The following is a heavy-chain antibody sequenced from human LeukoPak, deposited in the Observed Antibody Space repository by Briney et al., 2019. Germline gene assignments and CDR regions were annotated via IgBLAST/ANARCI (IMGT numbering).Heavy chain of an antibody. J-gene: IGHJ4*02. CDR2: ISYDGSNK. CDR1: GFTFSSYA. V-gene: IGHV3-30*04. D-gene: IGHD6-19*01. Sequence: PGGSLRLSCAASGFTFSSYAMHWVRQAPGKGLEWVAVISYDGSNKYYADSVKGRFTISRDNSKNTLYLQMNSLRAEDTAVYYCVKIGSGWYFDYWGQGTLVTVSS. CDR3: VKIGSGWYFDY.